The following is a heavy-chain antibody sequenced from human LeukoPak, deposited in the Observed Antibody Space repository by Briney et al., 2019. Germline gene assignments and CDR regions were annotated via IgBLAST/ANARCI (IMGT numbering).Heavy chain of an antibody. CDR1: GYTFTYYY. CDR3: ARDMIIMVRGVPYGVDV. J-gene: IGHJ6*02. V-gene: IGHV1-2*06. D-gene: IGHD3-10*01. Sequence: ASVKVSCKASGYTFTYYYMHWVRQALGEGPEWMGRINPNSGGTNYAQKFQGRVTMTRDTSISTAYMELNRLSSDDTAVYYCARDMIIMVRGVPYGVDVWGQGTPVTVSS. CDR2: INPNSGGT.